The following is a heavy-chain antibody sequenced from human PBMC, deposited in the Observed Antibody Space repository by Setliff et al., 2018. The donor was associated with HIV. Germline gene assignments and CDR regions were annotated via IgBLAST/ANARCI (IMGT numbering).Heavy chain of an antibody. Sequence: ASVKVSCKSSGYTFIGDYMHWVRQAPGQGLEWMGWINPNSGGTNFAQKFQGRVTMTRDTSISTAYMELSRLRSDDTAVYYCARGGLATGAFDIWGQGSMVTVSS. CDR1: GYTFIGDY. CDR2: INPNSGGT. D-gene: IGHD5-12*01. CDR3: ARGGLATGAFDI. J-gene: IGHJ3*02. V-gene: IGHV1-2*02.